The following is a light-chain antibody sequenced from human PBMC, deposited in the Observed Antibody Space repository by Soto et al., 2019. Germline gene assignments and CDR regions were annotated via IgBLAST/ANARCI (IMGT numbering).Light chain of an antibody. CDR1: QSVSRN. V-gene: IGKV3-15*01. CDR3: QQYGDWPPET. J-gene: IGKJ2*01. Sequence: TQSPSTLSVSPGDRATLSCRASQSVSRNLAWYQQKPGQAPRLLIYGASTRATGVPARFSGSGSATEFTRSISSLQSEDVAVYYCQQYGDWPPETFGQGTKLEI. CDR2: GAS.